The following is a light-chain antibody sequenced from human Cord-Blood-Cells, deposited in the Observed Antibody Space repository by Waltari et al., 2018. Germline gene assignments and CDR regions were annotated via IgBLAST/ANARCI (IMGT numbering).Light chain of an antibody. CDR1: QSVLYSSNNKXY. J-gene: IGKJ1*01. CDR3: QXXYXTPPT. CDR2: WAS. V-gene: IGKV4-1*01. Sequence: DIVMTQSPDSLAVSLGERATINCKSSQSVLYSSNNKXYLAWYQQKPGQPPKLLIYWASTRESGXXDRFXGSWSGXDFTLTISSLQAEDVAVYYCQXXYXTPPTFGXGTKXXXK.